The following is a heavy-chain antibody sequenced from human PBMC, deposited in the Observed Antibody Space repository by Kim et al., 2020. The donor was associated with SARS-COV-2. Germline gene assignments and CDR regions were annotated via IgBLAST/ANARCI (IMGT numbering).Heavy chain of an antibody. CDR2: VSVGSKNI. CDR3: VRENWYYDY. Sequence: GGSLRLSCVASGFTFSRYTMMWFRLAPGKGLEWVAHVSVGSKNIYYADSVKGRFIISRDGAKNSVYLQMNSLRDGDTAVYYCVRENWYYDYWGQGTLVTVSS. J-gene: IGHJ4*02. D-gene: IGHD3-10*01. V-gene: IGHV3-48*02. CDR1: GFTFSRYT.